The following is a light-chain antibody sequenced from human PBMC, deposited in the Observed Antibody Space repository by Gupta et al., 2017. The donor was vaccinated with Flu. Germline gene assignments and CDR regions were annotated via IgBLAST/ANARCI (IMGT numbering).Light chain of an antibody. CDR3: QQSYTTPRG. J-gene: IGKJ2*03. Sequence: GDRVTITCRASQSVNFYLNWYQQRPGKAPELLIYATSTSRSGVPPRFSGSGSATNFTLTISSLQREDFATYYCQQSYTTPRGFGPGTKLDIK. CDR2: ATS. V-gene: IGKV1-39*01. CDR1: QSVNFY.